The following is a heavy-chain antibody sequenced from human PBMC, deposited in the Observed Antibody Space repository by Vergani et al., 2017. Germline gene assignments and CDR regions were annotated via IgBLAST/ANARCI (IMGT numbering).Heavy chain of an antibody. J-gene: IGHJ4*02. CDR1: GFTSSYYG. Sequence: QVHLVESGGGVVQPGRSLRLSCVVSGFTSSYYGMHWVRQAPGKGLEWVAVISYDGTQKYYADSVKGRFTISRDNSKSTLYLQMNSLRTEDTAVYYCARDIDSNYDAIDYWGRGTLVTVSS. CDR2: ISYDGTQK. V-gene: IGHV3-30*03. CDR3: ARDIDSNYDAIDY. D-gene: IGHD4-11*01.